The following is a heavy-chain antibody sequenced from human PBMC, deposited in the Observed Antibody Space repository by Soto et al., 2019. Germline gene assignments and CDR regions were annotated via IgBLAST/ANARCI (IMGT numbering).Heavy chain of an antibody. Sequence: GGSLRLSCAASGFTFSNAWMSWVRQAPGKGLEWVGRIKRKTDGGTTDYAAPVKGRFTISRDDSKNTLYLQMNSLKTEDTAVYYFTTEGAYYYVWGQGTLVTVSS. V-gene: IGHV3-15*01. D-gene: IGHD3-10*02. CDR1: GFTFSNAW. CDR3: TTEGAYYYV. CDR2: IKRKTDGGTT. J-gene: IGHJ4*02.